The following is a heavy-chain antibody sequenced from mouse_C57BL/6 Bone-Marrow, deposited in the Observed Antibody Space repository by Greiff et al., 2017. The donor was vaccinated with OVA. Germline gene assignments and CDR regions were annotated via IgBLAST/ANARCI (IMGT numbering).Heavy chain of an antibody. CDR1: GFTFSSYT. CDR3: ARQERVSNYAMDY. Sequence: EVQGVESGGGLVKPGGSLKLSCAASGFTFSSYTMSWVRQTPEKRLEWVATISGGGGNTYYPDSVKGRFTISRDNAKNTLYLQMSSLRSEDTALYYCARQERVSNYAMDYWGQGTSVTVSS. D-gene: IGHD2-13*01. CDR2: ISGGGGNT. V-gene: IGHV5-9*01. J-gene: IGHJ4*01.